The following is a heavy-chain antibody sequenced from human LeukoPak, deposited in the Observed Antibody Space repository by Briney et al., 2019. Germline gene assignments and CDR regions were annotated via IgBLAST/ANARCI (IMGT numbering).Heavy chain of an antibody. CDR1: GFTFSAYA. CDR3: AKHDPRRVVITNWFDP. J-gene: IGHJ5*02. Sequence: GSLRLSCAASGFTFSAYAISWVRQAPGKGLEWVSAISGSGGITYYADSVKGRFTISRGNSKNTLYLQMNSLRAEDTAVYYCAKHDPRRVVITNWFDPWGQGTLVTVSS. D-gene: IGHD3-22*01. V-gene: IGHV3-23*01. CDR2: ISGSGGIT.